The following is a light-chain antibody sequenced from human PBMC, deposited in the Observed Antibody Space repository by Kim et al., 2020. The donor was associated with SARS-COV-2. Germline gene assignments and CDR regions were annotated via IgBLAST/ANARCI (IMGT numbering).Light chain of an antibody. Sequence: SYELTQPPSVSVSPGQTASITCSGDKLGEKYACWYQQKPGQSPVLVIYQDDKRPSGIPERFSGPNSGNTATLTVSGTQAVDEADYYCQAWDNSIVVFGGG. CDR2: QDD. CDR3: QAWDNSIVV. CDR1: KLGEKY. J-gene: IGLJ2*01. V-gene: IGLV3-1*01.